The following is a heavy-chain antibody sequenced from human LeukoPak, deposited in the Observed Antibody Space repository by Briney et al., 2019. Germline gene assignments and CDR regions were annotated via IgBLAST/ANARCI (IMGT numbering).Heavy chain of an antibody. CDR3: VRHNYGYDY. D-gene: IGHD5-18*01. Sequence: EGSLRLSCAASGFTFNTYWVHWVRQAPGEGPVWVAHILNDGGSTSYADSVKGRFIISRDNAKNTLSLQMNSLRAEDTAVYYCVRHNYGYDYWGQGTPVTVSS. V-gene: IGHV3-74*01. J-gene: IGHJ4*02. CDR1: GFTFNTYW. CDR2: ILNDGGST.